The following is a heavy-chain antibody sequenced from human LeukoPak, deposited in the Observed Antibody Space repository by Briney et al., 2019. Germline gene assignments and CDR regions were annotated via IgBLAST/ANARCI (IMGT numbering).Heavy chain of an antibody. V-gene: IGHV1-18*01. J-gene: IGHJ4*02. Sequence: GPSVKVSCKASGYTFTSYGIRWVRQAPGQGLEWMGWISAYNGNTNYAQKLQGRVTMTTDTSTSTAYMELRSLRSDDTAVYYCARADRVTAASCYDYWGQGTLVTVSS. CDR2: ISAYNGNT. D-gene: IGHD2-21*02. CDR3: ARADRVTAASCYDY. CDR1: GYTFTSYG.